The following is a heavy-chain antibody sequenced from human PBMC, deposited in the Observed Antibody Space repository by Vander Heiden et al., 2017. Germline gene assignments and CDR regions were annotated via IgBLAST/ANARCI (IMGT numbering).Heavy chain of an antibody. D-gene: IGHD3-22*01. CDR1: GGTFSSYA. CDR2: IIPIFGTA. J-gene: IGHJ4*02. Sequence: QVQLVRSGAEVKKPGSSVKVSCKASGGTFSSYAISWVRQAPGQGLEWMGGIIPIFGTANYAQKFQGRVTITADESTSTAYMELSSLRSEDTAVYYCARGLDYYDSSGYSAGDYWGQGTLVTVSS. V-gene: IGHV1-69*01. CDR3: ARGLDYYDSSGYSAGDY.